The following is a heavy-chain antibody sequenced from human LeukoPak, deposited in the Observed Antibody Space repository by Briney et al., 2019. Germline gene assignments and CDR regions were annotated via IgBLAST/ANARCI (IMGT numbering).Heavy chain of an antibody. CDR1: GGTFSSYA. Sequence: ASVKVSCKASGGTFSSYAISWVRQATGQGLEWMGWMNPNSGNTGYAQKFQGRVTMTRNTSISTAYMELSSLRSEDTAVYYCARAAVARRPLGYWGQGTLVTVSS. V-gene: IGHV1-8*02. CDR3: ARAAVARRPLGY. J-gene: IGHJ4*02. CDR2: MNPNSGNT. D-gene: IGHD6-19*01.